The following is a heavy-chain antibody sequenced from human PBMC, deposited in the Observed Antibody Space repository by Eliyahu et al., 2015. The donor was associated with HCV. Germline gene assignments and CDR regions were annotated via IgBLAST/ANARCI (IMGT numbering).Heavy chain of an antibody. V-gene: IGHV4-34*01. CDR1: GGSFXGYY. CDR2: INHSGST. J-gene: IGHJ3*02. Sequence: QVQLQQWGAGLLKPSETXSLTCXVYGGSFXGYYWSWIRQPPGKGLXWIGEINHSGSTNYNPSLKSRVTVSVDTSKNQFSLKLNSVTAADTAVYYCASSEAYDAFDIWGQGTMVTVSS. CDR3: ASSEAYDAFDI.